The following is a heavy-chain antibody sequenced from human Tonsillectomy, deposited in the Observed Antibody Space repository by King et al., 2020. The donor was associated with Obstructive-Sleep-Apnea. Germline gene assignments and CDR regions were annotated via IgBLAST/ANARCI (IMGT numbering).Heavy chain of an antibody. Sequence: VQLVESGGGLVQPGGSLRLSCAASGFTFSSYAMNWVRQAPGKGLEWVSAIRGSGGSTYYADSVKGRFTISRDNSENTLYLQMNSLRAEDTAVYYCAKDLISSYDILTGYYGFDPWGQGTLVTVSS. CDR3: AKDLISSYDILTGYYGFDP. J-gene: IGHJ5*02. D-gene: IGHD3-9*01. CDR2: IRGSGGST. V-gene: IGHV3-23*04. CDR1: GFTFSSYA.